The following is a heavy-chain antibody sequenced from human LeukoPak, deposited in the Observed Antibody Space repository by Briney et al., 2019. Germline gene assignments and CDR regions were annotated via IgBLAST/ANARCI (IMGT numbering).Heavy chain of an antibody. CDR3: ARIDYSTRVIDY. CDR2: IKQDGSEK. CDR1: GFTFSSYA. J-gene: IGHJ4*02. V-gene: IGHV3-7*01. Sequence: PGGSLRLSCAASGFTFSSYAMIWVRQAPGKGLEWVANIKQDGSEKYYVDSVKGRFTISRDNAKNSLYLQMNTLRAEDTAVYYCARIDYSTRVIDYWGQGTLVTVSS. D-gene: IGHD6-13*01.